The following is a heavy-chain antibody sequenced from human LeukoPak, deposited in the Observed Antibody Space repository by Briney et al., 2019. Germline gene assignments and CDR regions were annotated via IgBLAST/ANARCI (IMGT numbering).Heavy chain of an antibody. CDR2: IYYRVTS. J-gene: IGHJ4*02. D-gene: IGHD3-10*01. CDR3: ARAVGGDGSGSL. CDR1: GDSISTYY. V-gene: IGHV4-59*01. Sequence: KASETLSLTCTVSGDSISTYYWSWIRQPPGKGLEWIGYIYYRVTSDYNPSLKSRATMSVDMSTRQISLKLSSVTAADTAVYYCARAVGGDGSGSLWGPGTLVTVSS.